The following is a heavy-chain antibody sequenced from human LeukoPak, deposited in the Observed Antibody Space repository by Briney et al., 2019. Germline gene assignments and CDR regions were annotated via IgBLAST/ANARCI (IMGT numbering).Heavy chain of an antibody. D-gene: IGHD6-13*01. V-gene: IGHV3-7*04. CDR1: GFTFSSYW. Sequence: PGVSLRLSCAASGFTFSSYWMSWVRQAPGKGLEWVANIKQDGSEKYYVDSVKGRFTISRDNAKNSLYLQMNSLRAEDTAVYCCARGTIAAAGYYYFDYWGQGTQVTVSS. CDR3: ARGTIAAAGYYYFDY. J-gene: IGHJ4*02. CDR2: IKQDGSEK.